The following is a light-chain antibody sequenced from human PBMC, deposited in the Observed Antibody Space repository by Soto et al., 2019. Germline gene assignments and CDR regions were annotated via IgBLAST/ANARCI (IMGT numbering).Light chain of an antibody. CDR1: RSVSSY. CDR3: QQRSNWPPIT. V-gene: IGKV3-11*01. CDR2: DAP. J-gene: IGKJ5*01. Sequence: EIVLTQSPATLSLSPGERATLSCRASRSVSSYLAWYQQKPGQAPRLLIYDAPNRATGIPARFSGSGSGTDFTLTISSLEPEDFAVYYCQQRSNWPPITFGQGTRLEIK.